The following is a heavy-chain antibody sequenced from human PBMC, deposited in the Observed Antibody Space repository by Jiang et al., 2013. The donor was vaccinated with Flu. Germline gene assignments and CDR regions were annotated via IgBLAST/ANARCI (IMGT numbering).Heavy chain of an antibody. V-gene: IGHV1-2*02. CDR2: INPNSGGT. J-gene: IGHJ4*02. Sequence: SGAEVKKPGASVKVSCKASGYTFTGYYMHWVRQAPGQGLEWMGWINPNSGGTNYAQKFQGRVTMTRDTSISTAYMELSRLRSDDTAVHYCASRGDYYDSSGYYYFDYWGQGTLVTVSS. CDR1: GYTFTGYY. D-gene: IGHD3-22*01. CDR3: ASRGDYYDSSGYYYFDY.